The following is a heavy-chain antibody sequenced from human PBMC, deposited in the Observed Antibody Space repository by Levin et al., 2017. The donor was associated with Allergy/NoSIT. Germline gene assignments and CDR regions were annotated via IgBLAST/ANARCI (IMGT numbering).Heavy chain of an antibody. D-gene: IGHD3-9*01. Sequence: GESLKISCKASGYTFTGYYMHWVRQAPGQGLEWMGRINPNSGGTNYAQKFQGRVTMTRDTSISTAYMELSRLRSDDTAVYYCARGGKPEYYDILTGYYPIYYYMDVWGKGTTVTVSS. J-gene: IGHJ6*03. V-gene: IGHV1-2*06. CDR3: ARGGKPEYYDILTGYYPIYYYMDV. CDR1: GYTFTGYY. CDR2: INPNSGGT.